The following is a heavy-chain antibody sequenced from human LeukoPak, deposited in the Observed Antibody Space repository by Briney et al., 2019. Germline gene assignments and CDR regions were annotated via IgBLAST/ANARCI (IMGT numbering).Heavy chain of an antibody. Sequence: PSETLSLTCTVSGGSISSGGYYWSWIRQHPGKGLEWIGYIYYSGSTYYNPSLKSRVTISVDTSKNQFSLKLSSVTAADTVVYYCARVHRGSSSWLPLHNWFDPWGQGTLVTVSS. V-gene: IGHV4-31*03. CDR3: ARVHRGSSSWLPLHNWFDP. D-gene: IGHD6-13*01. CDR2: IYYSGST. J-gene: IGHJ5*02. CDR1: GGSISSGGYY.